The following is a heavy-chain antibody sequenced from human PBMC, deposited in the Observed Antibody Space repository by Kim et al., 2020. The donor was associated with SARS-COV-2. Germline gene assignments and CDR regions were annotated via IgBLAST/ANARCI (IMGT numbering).Heavy chain of an antibody. CDR3: ARDLEGGDYYYYGMDV. CDR2: ISYDGSNK. V-gene: IGHV3-30*04. CDR1: GFTFSSYA. Sequence: GGSLRLSCAASGFTFSSYAMHWVRQAPGKGLEWVAVISYDGSNKYYADSVKGRFTISRDNSKNTLYLQMNSLRAEDTAVYYCARDLEGGDYYYYGMDVWG. D-gene: IGHD3-3*01. J-gene: IGHJ6*01.